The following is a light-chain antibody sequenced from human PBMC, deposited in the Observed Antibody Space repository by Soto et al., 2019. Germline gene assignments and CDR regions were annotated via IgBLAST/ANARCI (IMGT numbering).Light chain of an antibody. V-gene: IGKV3-20*01. CDR2: GAY. Sequence: EIVLTQSPGTLSLSPGERATLSCRASQSVSSTYFAWYQQKPGQSPRLLIYGAYSRATGIQDRFSGSGSGTDFTLTIRRLEPEDFAIYYCQQYGTSPLTFGGGTKVDNK. CDR3: QQYGTSPLT. J-gene: IGKJ4*01. CDR1: QSVSSTY.